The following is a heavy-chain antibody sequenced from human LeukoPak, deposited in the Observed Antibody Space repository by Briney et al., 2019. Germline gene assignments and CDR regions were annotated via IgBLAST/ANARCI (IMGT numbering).Heavy chain of an antibody. Sequence: ASVKVSCKASGGTFSSYAMHWVRQAPGQRLEWMGWINAGNGHTKYSQEFQGRLTITRDTSANIVYMDLSSLRSEDMAVYYCARGRWVATNQAYYFDDWGQGTLVTVSS. V-gene: IGHV1-3*03. CDR2: INAGNGHT. CDR3: ARGRWVATNQAYYFDD. D-gene: IGHD5-12*01. CDR1: GGTFSSYA. J-gene: IGHJ4*02.